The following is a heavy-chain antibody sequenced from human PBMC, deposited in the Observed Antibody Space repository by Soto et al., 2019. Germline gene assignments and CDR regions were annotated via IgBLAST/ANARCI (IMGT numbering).Heavy chain of an antibody. CDR3: ARGDLGYCSGGSCWGWFDP. D-gene: IGHD2-15*01. CDR1: GGSISSGGYY. CDR2: IDYSVNT. Sequence: QVQLQESGPGLVKPSQTLSLTCTVSGGSISSGGYYWSWIRQHPGKGLEWIGYIDYSVNTFYNPSFKSRVSMSVDTSKNQFSLRLTSVTAADTAVYYCARGDLGYCSGGSCWGWFDPWGQGTLVTVSS. J-gene: IGHJ5*02. V-gene: IGHV4-31*03.